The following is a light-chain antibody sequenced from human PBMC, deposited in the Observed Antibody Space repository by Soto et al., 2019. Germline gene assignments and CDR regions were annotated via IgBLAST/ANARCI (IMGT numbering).Light chain of an antibody. V-gene: IGKV3-20*01. CDR1: QSVSTGY. CDR2: GAS. Sequence: EIVWTQSPGTLSLSPGERATLSCRASQSVSTGYLAWYQQKPGQAPRLLIYGASSRATGIPDRFSGGGSGTDFTLTISSLEPEDFAVYYCQQYGTSPVTFGQGTKVDIK. CDR3: QQYGTSPVT. J-gene: IGKJ1*01.